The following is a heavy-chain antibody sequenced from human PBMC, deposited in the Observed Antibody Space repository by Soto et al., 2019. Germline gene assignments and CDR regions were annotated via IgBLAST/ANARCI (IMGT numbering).Heavy chain of an antibody. CDR3: ARGLDSNYEA. D-gene: IGHD4-4*01. CDR2: TRSKANSCTT. CDR1: GFTSSDHY. V-gene: IGHV3-72*01. J-gene: IGHJ5*02. Sequence: PGGSLRLSCAASGFTSSDHYMDWVRQAPGKGLEWVGRTRSKANSCTTEYAASVKGRFTISRDDSKNSLYLQMNSLRTDDTAVYYCARGLDSNYEAWGQGTLVTVSS.